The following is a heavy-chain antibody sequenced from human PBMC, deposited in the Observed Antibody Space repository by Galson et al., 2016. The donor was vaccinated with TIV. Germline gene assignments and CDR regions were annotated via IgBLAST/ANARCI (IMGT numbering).Heavy chain of an antibody. D-gene: IGHD1-26*01. CDR3: ARGTEVGATAYWYFDL. Sequence: SVKVSCKASGGTFSNYAISWVRQVPGQGLEWMGRIILILGIANYAEKIQGRATITADKSTSTAYMELSSLRSDDTAVYYCARGTEVGATAYWYFDLWGRGTLVTVSS. J-gene: IGHJ2*01. CDR1: GGTFSNYA. CDR2: IILILGIA. V-gene: IGHV1-69*04.